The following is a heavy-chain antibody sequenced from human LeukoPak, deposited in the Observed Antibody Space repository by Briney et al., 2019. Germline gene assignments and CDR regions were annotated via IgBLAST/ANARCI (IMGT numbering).Heavy chain of an antibody. J-gene: IGHJ3*02. CDR3: TRDIGRLRGDAFDI. V-gene: IGHV3-64*01. CDR2: ISGNGRST. D-gene: IGHD2-15*01. CDR1: GFTFSTYA. Sequence: PGRSLRLSCTASGFTFSTYATHWVRQAPGKGLEYVSGISGNGRSTFYANSVKGRFTVSRDNSKDTLYLQMGSLRAEDMAVYYCTRDIGRLRGDAFDIWGQGTMVTVSS.